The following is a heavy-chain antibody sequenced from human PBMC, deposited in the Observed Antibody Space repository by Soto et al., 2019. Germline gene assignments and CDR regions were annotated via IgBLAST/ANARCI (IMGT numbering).Heavy chain of an antibody. CDR2: IYSSGNT. J-gene: IGHJ4*02. CDR3: ARNIKGSGSFYLNVVEF. V-gene: IGHV4-59*08. Sequence: SETLSLTCTVSGGSISSYFWSWIRQPPGKGLEWIGYIYSSGNTNSNPSLKSRVTILVDTSKNQFSLKLSSVTAADTAVYYCARNIKGSGSFYLNVVEFWGRGTLVTVSS. D-gene: IGHD3-10*01. CDR1: GGSISSYF.